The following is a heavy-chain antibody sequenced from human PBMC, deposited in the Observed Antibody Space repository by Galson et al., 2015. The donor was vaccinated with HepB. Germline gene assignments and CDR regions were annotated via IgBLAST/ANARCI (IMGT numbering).Heavy chain of an antibody. Sequence: SLRLSCAASGFTFDNYAMHWVRQAPGKGLEWVSGINWNSGSIDYADSVKGRFTISRDNAKNSLYLQMNSLRTEDTALYYCATWARFGGVLGWGQGTLVTVSS. CDR3: ATWARFGGVLG. CDR2: INWNSGSI. J-gene: IGHJ4*02. D-gene: IGHD3-16*01. V-gene: IGHV3-9*01. CDR1: GFTFDNYA.